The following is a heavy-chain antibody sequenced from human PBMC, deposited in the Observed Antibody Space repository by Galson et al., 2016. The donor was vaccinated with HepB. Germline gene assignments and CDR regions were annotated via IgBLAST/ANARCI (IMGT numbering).Heavy chain of an antibody. Sequence: TLSLTCTVSGGSISSGSYYWSWIRQPAGKGLEWIGRIYTSGSTNYNPSLKSRVTISVDTSKNQFSLKLSSVTAADTAVYYCARGYDFWSGQDSWGQGTLVAVSS. CDR2: IYTSGST. D-gene: IGHD3-3*01. CDR3: ARGYDFWSGQDS. CDR1: GGSISSGSYY. V-gene: IGHV4-61*02. J-gene: IGHJ4*02.